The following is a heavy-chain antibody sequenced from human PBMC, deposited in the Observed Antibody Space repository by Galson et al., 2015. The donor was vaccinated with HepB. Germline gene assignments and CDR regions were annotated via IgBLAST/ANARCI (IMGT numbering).Heavy chain of an antibody. V-gene: IGHV3-21*01. CDR1: GFTFSTNY. J-gene: IGHJ6*02. CDR3: MREGGSYYFYYGMDV. Sequence: CAASGFTFSTNYMNWVRQATGKGLEWVASINRKSTYMYYADSVRGRFTISRDNAKNSLYLQMNSLRVEDTGVYYCMREGGSYYFYYGMDVWGQGTTVTVSS. CDR2: INRKSTYM. D-gene: IGHD1-26*01.